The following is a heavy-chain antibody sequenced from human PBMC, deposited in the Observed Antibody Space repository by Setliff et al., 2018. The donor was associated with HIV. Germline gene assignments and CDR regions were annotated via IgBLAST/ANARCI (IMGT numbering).Heavy chain of an antibody. J-gene: IGHJ4*02. CDR3: ARFPNPSQIVVIMPPDY. V-gene: IGHV1-18*01. D-gene: IGHD3-22*01. CDR2: ISAYNGNK. Sequence: ASVKVSCKASGYSFTSYGISWVRQAPEQGLEWMGWISAYNGNKNYAQNLQDRVTMTTDTSTSTAYMELRSLRFDDTAVYYCARFPNPSQIVVIMPPDYWGQGTLVTVSS. CDR1: GYSFTSYG.